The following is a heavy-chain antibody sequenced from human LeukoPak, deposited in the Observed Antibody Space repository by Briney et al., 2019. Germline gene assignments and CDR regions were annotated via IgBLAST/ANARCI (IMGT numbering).Heavy chain of an antibody. J-gene: IGHJ4*02. CDR3: ARTPDPGYFDY. CDR1: GGSISSYF. Sequence: ASETLSLTCTVSGGSISSYFWSWIRQPPGKGLEWIGYIYYDGNTNYNPSLKSRVTISVDTSKNQFSLKLSSVTAADTAVYFCARTPDPGYFDYWGQGTLVTVSS. CDR2: IYYDGNT. D-gene: IGHD2-15*01. V-gene: IGHV4-59*01.